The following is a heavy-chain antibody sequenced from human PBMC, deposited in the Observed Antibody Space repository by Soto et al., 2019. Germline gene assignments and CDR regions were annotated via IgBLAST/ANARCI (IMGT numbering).Heavy chain of an antibody. Sequence: GGSLRLSCAASGFTFSNAWMSWVRQAPGKGLEWVGRIKSKTDGGTTDYAAPVKGRFTISRDDSKNTLYLQMNSLKTEDTAVDYCTTEGRYFHWYYYGMDVWGQGTTVTVSS. CDR3: TTEGRYFHWYYYGMDV. J-gene: IGHJ6*02. D-gene: IGHD3-9*01. CDR1: GFTFSNAW. V-gene: IGHV3-15*01. CDR2: IKSKTDGGTT.